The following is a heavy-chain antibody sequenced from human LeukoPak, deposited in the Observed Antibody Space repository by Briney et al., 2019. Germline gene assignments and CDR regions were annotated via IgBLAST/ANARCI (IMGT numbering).Heavy chain of an antibody. CDR3: ARAKERYGDYNYYYYMDV. CDR2: IIPIFGTA. Sequence: ASVKVSCKASGGTLSSYAISWVRQAPGQGLEWMGGIIPIFGTANYAQKFQGRVTITADKSTSTAYMELSSLRSEDTAVYYCARAKERYGDYNYYYYMDVWGKGTTVTVSS. D-gene: IGHD4-17*01. J-gene: IGHJ6*03. V-gene: IGHV1-69*06. CDR1: GGTLSSYA.